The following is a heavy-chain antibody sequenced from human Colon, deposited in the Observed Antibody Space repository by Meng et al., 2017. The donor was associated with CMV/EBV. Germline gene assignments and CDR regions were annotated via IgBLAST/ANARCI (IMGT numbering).Heavy chain of an antibody. V-gene: IGHV3-11*01. D-gene: IGHD3-22*01. CDR3: ATTERPGDYCDGSGPLYFYGMDV. CDR2: ISGTGTTV. J-gene: IGHJ6*02. Sequence: GGSLRLSCAASGFNFGDNYMAWVRQAPGKGLEWLSYISGTGTTVYYAGSVEGRFTVSRDNAKNSLHLEMNSLRAEDTAVYYCATTERPGDYCDGSGPLYFYGMDVWGQGTTVTVSS. CDR1: GFNFGDNY.